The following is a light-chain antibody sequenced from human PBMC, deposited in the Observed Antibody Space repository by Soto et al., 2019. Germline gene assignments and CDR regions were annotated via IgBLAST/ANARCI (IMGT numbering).Light chain of an antibody. CDR2: EGS. V-gene: IGLV2-23*01. Sequence: QSALTQPASVSGSPGQSITISFTGTSSDVGSYNLVSWYQQHPGKAPKLMIYEGSKRPSGVSNRFSGSKSGNTASLTISGLQAEEEADYYCCSYAGSSTYVFGTGTKITVL. J-gene: IGLJ1*01. CDR1: SSDVGSYNL. CDR3: CSYAGSSTYV.